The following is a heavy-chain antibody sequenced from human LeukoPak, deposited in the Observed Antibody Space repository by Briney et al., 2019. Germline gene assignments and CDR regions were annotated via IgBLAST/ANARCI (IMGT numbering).Heavy chain of an antibody. D-gene: IGHD3-10*01. Sequence: ASVKVSCKASGGTFSSYAISWVRQAPGRGLEWMGGIIPIFGTANYAQKFQGRVTITADESTSTAYMELSSLRSEDTAVYYCARVVRGGYNWFDPWGQGTLVTVSS. CDR2: IIPIFGTA. CDR3: ARVVRGGYNWFDP. J-gene: IGHJ5*02. CDR1: GGTFSSYA. V-gene: IGHV1-69*13.